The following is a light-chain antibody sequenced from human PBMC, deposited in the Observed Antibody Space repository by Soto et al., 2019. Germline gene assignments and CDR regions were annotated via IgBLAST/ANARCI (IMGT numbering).Light chain of an antibody. CDR3: NSYTSTSAPYV. CDR2: DVS. J-gene: IGLJ1*01. CDR1: SSDVGGYSY. V-gene: IGLV2-14*01. Sequence: QSVLTQPASVSGSPGQSSTISCTGSSSDVGGYSYVSWYQQHPGKAPRLIIYDVSNRPSGVSNRFSGSKSGNTASLTISGLQAEDEADYYCNSYTSTSAPYVFGTGTKVTVL.